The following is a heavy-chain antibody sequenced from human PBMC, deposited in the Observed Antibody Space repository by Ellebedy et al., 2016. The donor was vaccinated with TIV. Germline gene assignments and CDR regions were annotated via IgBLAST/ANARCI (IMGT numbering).Heavy chain of an antibody. J-gene: IGHJ5*02. V-gene: IGHV4-39*01. CDR3: ARLSGFDP. Sequence: SETLSLTCTVSGGSISSSSYYWGWIRQPPGKGLEWIGSIYYSGSTYYNPSLKSRVTISVDTSKNQFSLKLSSVTAADTAVYYCARLSGFDPWGQGTLVTVSS. CDR2: IYYSGST. CDR1: GGSISSSSYY.